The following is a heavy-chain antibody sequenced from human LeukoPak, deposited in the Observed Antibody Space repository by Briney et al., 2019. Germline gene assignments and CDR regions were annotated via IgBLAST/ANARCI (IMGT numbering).Heavy chain of an antibody. J-gene: IGHJ4*02. CDR1: GYTLTSYG. CDR2: ISAYNGNT. V-gene: IGHV1-18*01. CDR3: AREAPAQYEYYFDY. D-gene: IGHD2-8*01. Sequence: ASVKVSCKASGYTLTSYGISWVRQAPGQGLEWMGWISAYNGNTNYAQKLQGRVTMTTDTSTSTAYMELRSLRSDDTAVYYCAREAPAQYEYYFDYWGQGTLVTVSS.